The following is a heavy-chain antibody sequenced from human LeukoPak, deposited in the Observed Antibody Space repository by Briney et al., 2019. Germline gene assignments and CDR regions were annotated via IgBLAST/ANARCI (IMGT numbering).Heavy chain of an antibody. CDR1: GGSFSGYY. D-gene: IGHD3-22*01. V-gene: IGHV4-34*01. CDR3: ARRIEVVVITPFDY. J-gene: IGHJ4*02. Sequence: PSETLSLTCAVYGGSFSGYYWSWIRQPPGKGLEWIGEIDHSGSTNYNPSLKSRVTISVDTSKNQFSLKLSSATAADTAVYYCARRIEVVVITPFDYWGQGTLVTVSS. CDR2: IDHSGST.